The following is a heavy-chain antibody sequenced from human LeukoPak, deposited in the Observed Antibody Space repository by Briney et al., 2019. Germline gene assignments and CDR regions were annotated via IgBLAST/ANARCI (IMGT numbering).Heavy chain of an antibody. V-gene: IGHV3-74*01. CDR1: GFTFNGYW. CDR3: ARDWWFDP. J-gene: IGHJ5*02. CDR2: INSDGSTT. Sequence: GGSLRLSCVGSGFTFNGYWMHWVRQGPGKELVWVSRINSDGSTTNYADSVKGRFTISRDNAKNTLCLQMNLLRAEDTGVYYCARDWWFDPWGQGTLVTVSS.